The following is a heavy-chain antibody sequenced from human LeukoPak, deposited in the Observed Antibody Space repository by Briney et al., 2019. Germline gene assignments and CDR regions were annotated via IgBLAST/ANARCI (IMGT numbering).Heavy chain of an antibody. CDR3: ARDLVRGRRKWENNGMDV. CDR1: GYTFTGYY. Sequence: ASVKVSCKASGYTFTGYYMHWVRQAPGQGLEWMGWINPNSGGTNYAQKFQGRVTMTRDTSISTAYMELRSLRSDDTAVYYCARDLVRGRRKWENNGMDVWGQGTRVTVSS. V-gene: IGHV1-2*02. CDR2: INPNSGGT. J-gene: IGHJ6*02. D-gene: IGHD1-26*01.